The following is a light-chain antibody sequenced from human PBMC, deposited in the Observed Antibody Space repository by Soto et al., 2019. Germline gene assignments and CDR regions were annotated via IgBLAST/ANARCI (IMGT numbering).Light chain of an antibody. CDR3: QQSYSTPLT. CDR1: QSISSY. Sequence: DIQMTQSPSSLSASVGDRVTITCRASQSISSYLNWYQQKPGKAPKLLIYAASSLQSGVPSRFSGSGSGTDVTLTISTLQPEDFSTYYCQQSYSTPLTFGPGTKLDLK. J-gene: IGKJ3*01. CDR2: AAS. V-gene: IGKV1-39*01.